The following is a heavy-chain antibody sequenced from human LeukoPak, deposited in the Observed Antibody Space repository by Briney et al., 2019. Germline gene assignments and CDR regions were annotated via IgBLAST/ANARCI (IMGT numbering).Heavy chain of an antibody. D-gene: IGHD5-12*01. CDR1: GFTFSIYS. J-gene: IGHJ6*03. CDR3: ARVTGPYSGYDYYYYMDV. CDR2: ISSSSSYI. V-gene: IGHV3-21*01. Sequence: GGSLRLSCAASGFTFSIYSMNWVRQAPGKGLEWVSSISSSSSYIYYADSVKGRFTISRDNAKNSLYLQMNSLRAEDTAVYYCARVTGPYSGYDYYYYMDVWGKGTTVTVSS.